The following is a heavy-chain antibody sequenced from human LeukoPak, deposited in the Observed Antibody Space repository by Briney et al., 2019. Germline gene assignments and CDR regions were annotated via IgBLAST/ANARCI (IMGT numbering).Heavy chain of an antibody. CDR2: ISGSGGST. J-gene: IGHJ4*02. CDR1: RFTFSSYT. Sequence: GGSLRLSCAASRFTFSSYTMSWVRQAPGKGLGWVSAISGSGGSTYYADSVKGRFTISRDNSKNTLYLQMNSLRAEDTAVYYCAKDDAKQWLVLDYWGQGTLVTVSS. V-gene: IGHV3-23*01. D-gene: IGHD6-19*01. CDR3: AKDDAKQWLVLDY.